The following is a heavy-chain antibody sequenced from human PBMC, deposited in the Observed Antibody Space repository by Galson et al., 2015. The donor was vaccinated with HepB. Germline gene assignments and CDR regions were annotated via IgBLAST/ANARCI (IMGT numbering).Heavy chain of an antibody. J-gene: IGHJ4*02. CDR3: ARDAQSRQGSDY. CDR1: GFTFSSYW. V-gene: IGHV3-7*01. CDR2: IKADGSVK. Sequence: SLRLSCAASGFTFSSYWMRWVRQAPGKGLEWVANIKADGSVKKYVDSEKGRCTISRDNARNSLYLQMNSLRVEDTAVYYCARDAQSRQGSDYWGQGSLVTVSS.